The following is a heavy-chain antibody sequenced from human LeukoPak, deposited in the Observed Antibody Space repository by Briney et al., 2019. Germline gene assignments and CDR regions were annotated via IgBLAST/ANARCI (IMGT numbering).Heavy chain of an antibody. D-gene: IGHD3-22*01. J-gene: IGHJ5*02. CDR1: GFTFSSYG. Sequence: GGSLRLSCAASGFTFSSYGMHWVRQAPGKGLEWVAFIRYDGSNKYYADSVKGRFTTSRDNSKNTLYLQMNSLRAEDTAVYYCARRRRGPGSITMIVVVNNWFDPWGQGTLVTVSS. CDR3: ARRRRGPGSITMIVVVNNWFDP. V-gene: IGHV3-30*02. CDR2: IRYDGSNK.